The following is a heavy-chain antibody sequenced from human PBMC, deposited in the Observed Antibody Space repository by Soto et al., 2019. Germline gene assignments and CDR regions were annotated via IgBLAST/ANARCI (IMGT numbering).Heavy chain of an antibody. D-gene: IGHD2-2*01. CDR1: GDSVSSNSAA. CDR2: TYYRSKWYN. V-gene: IGHV6-1*01. J-gene: IGHJ6*03. Sequence: KQSQTLSLTCAISGDSVSSNSAAWNWIRQSPSRGLEWLGRTYYRSKWYNDYAVSVKSRITINPDTSKNQFSLQLNSVTPEDTAVYYCARVVVVVPAAIRAPTAGYYYYHMDVWGKGTTVTVSS. CDR3: ARVVVVVPAAIRAPTAGYYYYHMDV.